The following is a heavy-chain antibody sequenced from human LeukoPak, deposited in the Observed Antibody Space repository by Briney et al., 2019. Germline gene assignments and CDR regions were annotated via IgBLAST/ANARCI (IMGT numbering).Heavy chain of an antibody. J-gene: IGHJ3*02. CDR3: ARPVGGGEAFDI. Sequence: PSETLSLTCTVSGGSISSSSYYWGWIRQPPGKGLEWIGSIYYSGSTYYNPSLKSRVTISVDTSKNQFSLKLSSVTAADTAVYYCARPVGGGEAFDIWGQGTIVTVSS. CDR1: GGSISSSSYY. CDR2: IYYSGST. D-gene: IGHD1-26*01. V-gene: IGHV4-39*01.